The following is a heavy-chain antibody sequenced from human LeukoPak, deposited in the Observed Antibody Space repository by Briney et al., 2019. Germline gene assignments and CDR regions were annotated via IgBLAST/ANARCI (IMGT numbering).Heavy chain of an antibody. D-gene: IGHD3-22*01. CDR1: GYTFTSYD. CDR2: MNPNTGNT. CDR3: AGFPPGELDPTGHYYEFIY. Sequence: ASVKVSCKASGYTFTSYDINWVRQASGQGLEWMGWMNPNTGNTGYAQKFQGRVTITRNTSISTVYMELSSLRSEDTAVYYCAGFPPGELDPTGHYYEFIYWGQGTVVSVSS. V-gene: IGHV1-8*03. J-gene: IGHJ4*02.